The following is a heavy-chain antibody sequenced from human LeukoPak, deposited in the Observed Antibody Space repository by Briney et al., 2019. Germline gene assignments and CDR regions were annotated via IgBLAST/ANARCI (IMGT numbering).Heavy chain of an antibody. CDR3: ARDGRGFDY. Sequence: GGSLRLSCAASGFTFSSYNMNWVRQAPGKGLEWVSSISSSSSYIYYADSVKGRFTISRDNSKNTLYLQMNSLRAEDTAVYYCARDGRGFDYWGQGTLVTVSS. CDR2: ISSSSSYI. J-gene: IGHJ4*02. CDR1: GFTFSSYN. D-gene: IGHD3-10*01. V-gene: IGHV3-21*01.